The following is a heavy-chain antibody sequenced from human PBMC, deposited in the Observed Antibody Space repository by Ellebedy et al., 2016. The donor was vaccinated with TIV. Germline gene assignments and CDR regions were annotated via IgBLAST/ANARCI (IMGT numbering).Heavy chain of an antibody. D-gene: IGHD2-8*01. V-gene: IGHV3-66*03. J-gene: IGHJ3*02. CDR3: AKDRMVYALGAFDI. Sequence: GGSLRLSCAASGFTVSSNYMSWVRQAPGRGLEWVSTIYSSGGTYYAGSVKGRFTISRDNSKNTLYLQMNSLRAEDTAVYYCAKDRMVYALGAFDIWGQGTMVTVSS. CDR2: IYSSGGT. CDR1: GFTVSSNY.